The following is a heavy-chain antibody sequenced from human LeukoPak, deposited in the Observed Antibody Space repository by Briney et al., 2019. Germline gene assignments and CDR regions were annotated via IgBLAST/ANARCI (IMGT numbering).Heavy chain of an antibody. J-gene: IGHJ4*02. V-gene: IGHV4-30-4*01. CDR1: GGSISSGDYY. D-gene: IGHD2-2*01. CDR3: ARAHTPVPFDY. CDR2: IYYSGNT. Sequence: SETLSLTCTVSGGSISSGDYYWSWIRQPPGKGLEWTGYIYYSGNTYYNPSLKSRVTISVDTSKNQFSLKLSSVTAADTAVYYCARAHTPVPFDYWGQGTLVTVSS.